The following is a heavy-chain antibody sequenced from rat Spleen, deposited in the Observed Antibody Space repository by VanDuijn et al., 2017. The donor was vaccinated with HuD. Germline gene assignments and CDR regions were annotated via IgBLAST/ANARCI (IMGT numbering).Heavy chain of an antibody. J-gene: IGHJ3*01. V-gene: IGHV5-19*01. CDR2: ISPSGRIT. D-gene: IGHD1-4*01. CDR1: AFTFSNYG. Sequence: EVQLVESGGGLVQPGRSLKVSCAASAFTFSNYGMHWSRHAPTNGLEWVASISPSGRITHYRDSVRGRFTIFRDVAKSTLNLQMDSLRSEDTATYYCATAGSRVSRFAYWGQGTLVTVSS. CDR3: ATAGSRVSRFAY.